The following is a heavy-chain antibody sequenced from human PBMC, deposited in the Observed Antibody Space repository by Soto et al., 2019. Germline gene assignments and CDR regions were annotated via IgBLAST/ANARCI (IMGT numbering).Heavy chain of an antibody. V-gene: IGHV5-51*01. CDR3: ARKGLGGVIVIRYFDF. CDR2: IYPGDSDT. Sequence: PGESLKISCKGSGYSFTSYWIAWVRQMPGKGLEWMGIIYPGDSDTRYSPSFQGQVTISADKSISTAYLQWSSLKASDTAIYFCARKGLGGVIVIRYFDFWGQGTLVTVSS. D-gene: IGHD3-16*02. J-gene: IGHJ4*02. CDR1: GYSFTSYW.